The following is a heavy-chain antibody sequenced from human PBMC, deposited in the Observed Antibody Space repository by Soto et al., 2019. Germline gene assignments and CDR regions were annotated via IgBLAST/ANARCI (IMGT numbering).Heavy chain of an antibody. J-gene: IGHJ4*02. CDR2: ISSSSSYI. CDR3: ARGVAAAGHDY. Sequence: GGSLRLSCAASGFTFSSYSMNWVRQAPGKGLEWVSSISSSSSYIYYADSVKGRFTISRDNAKNSLYLQMNSLRAEDTAVYCCARGVAAAGHDYWGQGTLVTVSS. V-gene: IGHV3-21*01. CDR1: GFTFSSYS. D-gene: IGHD6-13*01.